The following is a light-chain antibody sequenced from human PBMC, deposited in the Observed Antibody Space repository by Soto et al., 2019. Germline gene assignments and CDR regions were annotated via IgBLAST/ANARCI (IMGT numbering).Light chain of an antibody. CDR2: DAS. Sequence: EIVLAQSPATLSWSPGERATLSCRASQSVSSYLAWYQQKPGQAPRLLIYDASNRATGIPARFSGSGSGTDFTLTISSLEPEDFAVYYCQQRSNWLPITFGQGTRLEIK. J-gene: IGKJ5*01. CDR1: QSVSSY. V-gene: IGKV3-11*01. CDR3: QQRSNWLPIT.